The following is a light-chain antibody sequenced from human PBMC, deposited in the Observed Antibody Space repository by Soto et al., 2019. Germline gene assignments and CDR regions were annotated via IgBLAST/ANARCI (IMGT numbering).Light chain of an antibody. CDR2: RNN. CDR3: AAWDDSLSGVV. Sequence: QSVLTQPPSASGTPGQRVTISCSGSSSNIGSSYVYWYQQLPGTAPKLLIYRNNQRPSGVPDRFSGSKSGTSASLAISGLRSEDDADYYCAAWDDSLSGVVFGGGTKLTVL. V-gene: IGLV1-47*01. J-gene: IGLJ2*01. CDR1: SSNIGSSY.